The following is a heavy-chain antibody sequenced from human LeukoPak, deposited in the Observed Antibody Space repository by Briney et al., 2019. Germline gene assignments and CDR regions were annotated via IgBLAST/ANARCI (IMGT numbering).Heavy chain of an antibody. D-gene: IGHD5-18*01. CDR3: ARQYSYGQNYYYYGMDV. CDR1: GYTFTSYD. Sequence: ASVKVSCKASGYTFTSYDINWVRQAPGQGLEWMGWINPNSGGTNYAQKFQGWVTMTRDTSISTAYMELSRLRSDDTAVYYCARQYSYGQNYYYYGMDVWGQGTTVTVSS. J-gene: IGHJ6*02. CDR2: INPNSGGT. V-gene: IGHV1-2*04.